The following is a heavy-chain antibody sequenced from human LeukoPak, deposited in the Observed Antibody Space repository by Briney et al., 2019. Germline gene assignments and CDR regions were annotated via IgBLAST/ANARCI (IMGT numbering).Heavy chain of an antibody. CDR2: VTPGGDIT. CDR1: GFPFTSHA. Sequence: GGSLRLSCAATGFPFTSHAMTWVRQAPGKGLEWISFVTPGGDITLYADSVKGRFTISRDNSENILYLQMNNLRAEDTAVYYCAKASRVAARRGKFDYWGQGTLVTVSS. CDR3: AKASRVAARRGKFDY. V-gene: IGHV3-23*01. J-gene: IGHJ4*02. D-gene: IGHD6-6*01.